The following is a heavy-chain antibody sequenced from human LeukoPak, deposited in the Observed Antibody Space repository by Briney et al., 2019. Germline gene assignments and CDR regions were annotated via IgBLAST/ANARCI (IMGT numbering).Heavy chain of an antibody. V-gene: IGHV5-51*01. CDR2: IYPGDSDT. D-gene: IGHD3-22*01. CDR3: ATLQDYYDSSGYYYFDY. J-gene: IGHJ4*02. Sequence: GESLKISCKGSGYSFTSYWIGWVRQMPGEGLEWMGIIYPGDSDTRYSPSFQGQVTISADKSISTAYLQWSSLKASDTAMYYCATLQDYYDSSGYYYFDYWGQGTLVTVSS. CDR1: GYSFTSYW.